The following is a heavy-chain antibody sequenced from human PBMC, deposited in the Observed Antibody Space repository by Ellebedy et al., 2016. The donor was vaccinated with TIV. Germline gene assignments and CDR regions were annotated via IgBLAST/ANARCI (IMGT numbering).Heavy chain of an antibody. V-gene: IGHV3-23*01. CDR3: TRNPRKGYNYPFDY. CDR2: ISGSATNT. Sequence: GESLKISCVASGFTFRSNAMSWVRQASGKGLEWVSAISGSATNTNYADSVKGRFTISRDNSKNTVYLQMNSLRAEDTAVYYCTRNPRKGYNYPFDYWGQGELVTVSS. CDR1: GFTFRSNA. D-gene: IGHD1-1*01. J-gene: IGHJ4*02.